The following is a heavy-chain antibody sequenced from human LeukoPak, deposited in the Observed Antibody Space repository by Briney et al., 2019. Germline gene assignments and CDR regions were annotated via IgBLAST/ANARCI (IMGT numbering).Heavy chain of an antibody. Sequence: SETLSLTCTVSGGSLSSNKYYWGWIRQPPGTGLERIGSIYYSGSTYYNPTLKSRVTIFVDTSKNQFSLKLSSVTAADTAVYYCATPYSGGYQGLDIWGQGTMVTVSS. D-gene: IGHD1-26*01. J-gene: IGHJ3*02. CDR1: GGSLSSNKYY. CDR2: IYYSGST. V-gene: IGHV4-39*01. CDR3: ATPYSGGYQGLDI.